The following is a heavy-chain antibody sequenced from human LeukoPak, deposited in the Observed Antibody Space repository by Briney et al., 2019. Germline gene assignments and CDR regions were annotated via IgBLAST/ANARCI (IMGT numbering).Heavy chain of an antibody. CDR1: GFTVSSNY. J-gene: IGHJ4*02. CDR2: IYSGGST. Sequence: GGSLRLSCAASGFTVSSNYMSWVRQAPGKGLEWVSVIYSGGSTYYADSVKGRFTISRDNSKNTLYLQMNSLRAEDTAVYYCARSIVTYYYDSSGYYPTDYWGQGALVTVSS. CDR3: ARSIVTYYYDSSGYYPTDY. D-gene: IGHD3-22*01. V-gene: IGHV3-66*02.